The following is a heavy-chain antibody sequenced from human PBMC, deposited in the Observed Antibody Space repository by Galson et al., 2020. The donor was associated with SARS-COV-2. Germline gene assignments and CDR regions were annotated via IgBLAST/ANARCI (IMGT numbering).Heavy chain of an antibody. CDR1: GFTFSSYS. CDR3: ARAATNYYDSSGYYSVPFDY. J-gene: IGHJ4*02. D-gene: IGHD3-22*01. CDR2: ISSSSSYI. V-gene: IGHV3-21*01. Sequence: TGGSLTLSCAASGFTFSSYSMNWVRQAPGKGLEWVSSISSSSSYIYYADSVKGRFTISRDNAKNSLYLQMNSLRAEDTAVYYCARAATNYYDSSGYYSVPFDYWGQGTTVTVSS.